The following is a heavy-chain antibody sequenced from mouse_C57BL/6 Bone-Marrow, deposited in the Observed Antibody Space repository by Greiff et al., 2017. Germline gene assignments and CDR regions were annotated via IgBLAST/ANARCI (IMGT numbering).Heavy chain of an antibody. CDR3: ARPYDYDVWFAC. D-gene: IGHD2-4*01. CDR1: GFTFSDYG. J-gene: IGHJ3*01. V-gene: IGHV5-17*01. Sequence: EVQLVESGGGLVKPGGSLKLSCAASGFTFSDYGMHWVRQAPEQGLEWVAYISTGSSTIYYADTVKGRFTISRDNAKNTLFLQMTSLRSEDTAMYYCARPYDYDVWFACWGQGTLVTVSA. CDR2: ISTGSSTI.